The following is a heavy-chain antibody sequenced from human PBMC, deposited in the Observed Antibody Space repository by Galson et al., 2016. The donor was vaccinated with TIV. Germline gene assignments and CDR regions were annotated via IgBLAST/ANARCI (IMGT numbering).Heavy chain of an antibody. CDR1: GFSLSTYGMS. J-gene: IGHJ4*02. D-gene: IGHD3-3*01. V-gene: IGHV2-70*17. CDR3: SRAPISIFGLATSYYFDY. Sequence: PALVKPTQTLTLTCTFSGFSLSTYGMSVGWIRQPPGKTLEWLARIDWDDDKFYNSSLKTRLTISKDISRNQVVLTMTNMVPVDTATYYCSRAPISIFGLATSYYFDYWGQGTLVTVSS. CDR2: IDWDDDK.